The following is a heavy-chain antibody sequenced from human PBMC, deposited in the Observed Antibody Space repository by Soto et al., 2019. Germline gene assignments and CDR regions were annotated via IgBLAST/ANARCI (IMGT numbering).Heavy chain of an antibody. CDR1: GFTFSSYS. J-gene: IGHJ3*02. D-gene: IGHD4-17*01. V-gene: IGHV3-21*01. Sequence: GGSLRLSCAASGFTFSSYSMNWVRQAPGKGLEWVSSISSSSSYIYYADSVKGRFTISRDNAKNSLYLQMNSLRAEDTAVYYCARVWGDYGDYVGETAFDIWGQGTMVTVSS. CDR3: ARVWGDYGDYVGETAFDI. CDR2: ISSSSSYI.